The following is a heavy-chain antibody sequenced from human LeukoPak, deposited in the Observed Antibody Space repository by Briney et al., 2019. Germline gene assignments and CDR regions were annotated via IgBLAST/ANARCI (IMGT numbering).Heavy chain of an antibody. D-gene: IGHD4/OR15-4a*01. CDR1: GGSFSGYY. J-gene: IGHJ4*02. CDR2: INHSGST. Sequence: SETLSLTCAVYGGSFSGYYWSWIRQPPGKGLEWIGEINHSGSTNYNPSLKSRVTISVDTSKNQFSLKLSSVTAADTAVYCCARRAGAYSHPYDYWGQGTLVTVSS. CDR3: ARRAGAYSHPYDY. V-gene: IGHV4-34*01.